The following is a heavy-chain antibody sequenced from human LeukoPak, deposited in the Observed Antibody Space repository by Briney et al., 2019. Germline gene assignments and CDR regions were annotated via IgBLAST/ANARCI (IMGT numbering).Heavy chain of an antibody. D-gene: IGHD2-21*02. CDR2: IIGSGDST. CDR3: AKDHPPYCGGDCYSGY. CDR1: GFTFSNYA. V-gene: IGHV3-23*01. Sequence: GGSLRLSCAASGFTFSNYAMSWVRQAPGKGLEWVSAIIGSGDSTYYAASVKGRFTISRDNSKNTLYLQMNSLRAEDTAVYFCAKDHPPYCGGDCYSGYWGQGTLVTVSS. J-gene: IGHJ4*02.